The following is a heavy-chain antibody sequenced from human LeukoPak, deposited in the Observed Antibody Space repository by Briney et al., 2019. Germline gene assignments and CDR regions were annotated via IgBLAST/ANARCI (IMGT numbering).Heavy chain of an antibody. D-gene: IGHD3-16*01. CDR2: ISYDGSNK. Sequence: GGSLRLSCAASGFTFSSYGMHWVRQAPGKGLEWVAVISYDGSNKYYADSVKGRFTISRDNSKNTLHLQMNSLRAEDTAVYYCASSYGSALDIRGQGTMVSVSS. CDR1: GFTFSSYG. CDR3: ASSYGSALDI. J-gene: IGHJ3*02. V-gene: IGHV3-30*03.